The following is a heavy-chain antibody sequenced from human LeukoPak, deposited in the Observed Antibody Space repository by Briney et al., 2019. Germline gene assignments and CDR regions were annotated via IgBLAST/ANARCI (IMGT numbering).Heavy chain of an antibody. V-gene: IGHV3-23*01. CDR3: AKDLRITMIVVVKSLDY. CDR2: ISGSGGST. J-gene: IGHJ4*02. CDR1: GFSFSSYA. Sequence: PGGSLRLSCAASGFSFSSYAMSWVRQAPGKGLEWVSAISGSGGSTYYADSVKGRFTISRDNSKNTLYLQMNSLRAEDTAVYYCAKDLRITMIVVVKSLDYWGQGTLVTVSS. D-gene: IGHD3-22*01.